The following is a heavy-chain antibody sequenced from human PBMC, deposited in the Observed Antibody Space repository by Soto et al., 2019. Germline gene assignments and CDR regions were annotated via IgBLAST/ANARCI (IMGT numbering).Heavy chain of an antibody. CDR3: ARGQDYDFWSGPNWFDP. CDR2: IYYSGST. V-gene: IGHV4-59*01. CDR1: GGSISGYY. D-gene: IGHD3-3*01. J-gene: IGHJ5*02. Sequence: SETLSLTCTVSGGSISGYYWSWIRQPPGKGLEWIGYIYYSGSTNYNPSLKSRVTISVDTSKNQFSLKLSSVTAADTAVYYCARGQDYDFWSGPNWFDPRGQGTLVTVSS.